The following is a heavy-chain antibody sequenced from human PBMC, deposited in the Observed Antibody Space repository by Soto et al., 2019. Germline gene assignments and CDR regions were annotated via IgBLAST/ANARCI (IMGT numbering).Heavy chain of an antibody. V-gene: IGHV4-59*08. J-gene: IGHJ5*02. Sequence: PSETLSLTCTVSGGSISSYYWSWIRQPPGKGLEWIGYIYYSGSTNYNPSLKSRVTISVDTSKNQFSLKLSSVTAADTAVYYCARQNEYCSSTSCYLWFDPWGQGTLVTVSS. CDR1: GGSISSYY. D-gene: IGHD2-2*01. CDR2: IYYSGST. CDR3: ARQNEYCSSTSCYLWFDP.